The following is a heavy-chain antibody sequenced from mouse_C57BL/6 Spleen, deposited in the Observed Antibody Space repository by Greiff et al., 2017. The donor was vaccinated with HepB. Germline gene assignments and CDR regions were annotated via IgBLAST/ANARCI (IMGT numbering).Heavy chain of an antibody. CDR1: GYAFSSSW. J-gene: IGHJ4*01. V-gene: IGHV1-82*01. Sequence: VKLQESGPELVKPGASVKISCKASGYAFSSSWMNWVKQRPGKGLEWIGRIYPGDGDTNYNGKFKGKATLTADKSSSTAYMQLSSLTSEDSAVYFCARGDYDYAMDYWGQGTSVTVSS. D-gene: IGHD2-4*01. CDR3: ARGDYDYAMDY. CDR2: IYPGDGDT.